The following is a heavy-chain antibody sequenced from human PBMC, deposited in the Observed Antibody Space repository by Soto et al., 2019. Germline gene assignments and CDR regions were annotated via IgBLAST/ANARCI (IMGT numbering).Heavy chain of an antibody. CDR3: ARGQRGYSYGPYYYFYGMDV. Sequence: ASVKVSCKASGGTFGSYAISWVRQAPGQGLEWMGGIIPIFGTANYAQKFQGRVTITADESTSTAYMELSSLRSEDTAVYYCARGQRGYSYGPYYYFYGMDVWGQGTTVTVSS. CDR2: IIPIFGTA. J-gene: IGHJ6*02. D-gene: IGHD5-18*01. V-gene: IGHV1-69*13. CDR1: GGTFGSYA.